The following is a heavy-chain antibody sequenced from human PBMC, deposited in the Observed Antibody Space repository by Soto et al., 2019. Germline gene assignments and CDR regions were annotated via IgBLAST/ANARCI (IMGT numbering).Heavy chain of an antibody. CDR2: TKAKAYSYTT. D-gene: IGHD3-10*01. V-gene: IGHV3-72*01. J-gene: IGHJ4*02. Sequence: EVQLVESGGGLVQPGGSLRLSCAASGITLSDHFIDWVRQAPGKGLDWVGRTKAKAYSYTTEYAASVKGRFTISRDDSENSVYLQMNSLKSEDTAVYYCASIRGGMGYWDQGTLVTVSP. CDR1: GITLSDHF. CDR3: ASIRGGMGY.